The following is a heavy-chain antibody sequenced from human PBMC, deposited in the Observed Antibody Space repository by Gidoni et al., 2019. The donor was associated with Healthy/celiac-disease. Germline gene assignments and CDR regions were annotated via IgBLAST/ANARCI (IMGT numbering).Heavy chain of an antibody. CDR1: GFTFSSYA. CDR2: ISGSGGST. Sequence: EVQLLESGGGLVQPGGSLRLSCAASGFTFSSYAMSWVRQAPGKGLEWVSAISGSGGSTYYADAVKGRFTISRDNSKNTLYLQMNSLRAEDTAVYYCAKLPGGYCSSTSCPHTDYYYYMDVWGKGTTVTVSS. CDR3: AKLPGGYCSSTSCPHTDYYYYMDV. V-gene: IGHV3-23*01. D-gene: IGHD2-2*01. J-gene: IGHJ6*03.